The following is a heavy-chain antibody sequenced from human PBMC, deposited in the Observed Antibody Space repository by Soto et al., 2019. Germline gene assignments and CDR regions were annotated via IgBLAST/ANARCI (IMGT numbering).Heavy chain of an antibody. Sequence: SETLSLTCAVYGGSFSGYYWSWIRQPPGKGLEWIGEINHSGSTNYNPSLKSRATISVDTSKNQFSLKLSSVTAADAAVYYCARGVIAARLGFDYWGQGTLVCVAS. CDR2: INHSGST. V-gene: IGHV4-34*01. CDR3: ARGVIAARLGFDY. J-gene: IGHJ4*02. D-gene: IGHD6-6*01. CDR1: GGSFSGYY.